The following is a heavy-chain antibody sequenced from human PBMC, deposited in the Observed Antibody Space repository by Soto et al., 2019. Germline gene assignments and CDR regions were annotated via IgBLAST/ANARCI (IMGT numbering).Heavy chain of an antibody. Sequence: GGSLRLSYAASGFTFSNYAMSWVRQAPGKGLEWVSAISGSGGSTYYADSVKGRFTISRDNSKNTLYLQMNSLRAEDTAIYYFAKDLSPLHNYYYGMDVWGQGTTVTVSS. CDR1: GFTFSNYA. CDR3: AKDLSPLHNYYYGMDV. CDR2: ISGSGGST. J-gene: IGHJ6*02. V-gene: IGHV3-23*01.